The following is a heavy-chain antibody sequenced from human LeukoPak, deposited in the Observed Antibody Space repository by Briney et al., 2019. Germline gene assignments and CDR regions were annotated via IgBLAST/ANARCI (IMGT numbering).Heavy chain of an antibody. V-gene: IGHV4-39*01. CDR2: IYYSGST. Sequence: SETLSLTCTVSGGSISSSSYYWGWIRQPPGKGLEWIGSIYYSGSTYYNPSLKSRVTISVDTSKNQFSLKLSSVTATDTAVYYCARLFLTTVVYFDYWGQGTLVTVSS. D-gene: IGHD4-23*01. CDR1: GGSISSSSYY. J-gene: IGHJ4*02. CDR3: ARLFLTTVVYFDY.